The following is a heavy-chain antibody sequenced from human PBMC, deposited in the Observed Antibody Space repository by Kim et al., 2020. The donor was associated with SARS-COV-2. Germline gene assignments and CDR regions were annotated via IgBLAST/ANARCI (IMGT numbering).Heavy chain of an antibody. CDR2: ISDSGSST. V-gene: IGHV3-23*01. D-gene: IGHD1-1*01. CDR3: AKILERRRADGMDV. CDR1: GFTFSSYA. Sequence: GGSLRLSCAASGFTFSSYAMSWVRQAPGKGLEWVSAISDSGSSTYYADSVKGRFTISRDNSKNTLCLQMNSLRAEDTAVYYCAKILERRRADGMDVWGQGTTVTVSS. J-gene: IGHJ6*02.